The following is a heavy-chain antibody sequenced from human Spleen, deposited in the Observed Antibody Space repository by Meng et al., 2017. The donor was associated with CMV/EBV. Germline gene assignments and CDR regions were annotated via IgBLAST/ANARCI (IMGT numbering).Heavy chain of an antibody. Sequence: QSSGYHFHSYFMHWVRQAPGQGLEWMGIINPSGGSTSYARKFQGRVTMTRDTSTSTVYMELSSLRSEDTAVYYCARSYFYDSSGYSHWGQGTLVTVSS. J-gene: IGHJ4*02. CDR3: ARSYFYDSSGYSH. CDR1: GYHFHSYF. CDR2: INPSGGST. V-gene: IGHV1-46*02. D-gene: IGHD3-22*01.